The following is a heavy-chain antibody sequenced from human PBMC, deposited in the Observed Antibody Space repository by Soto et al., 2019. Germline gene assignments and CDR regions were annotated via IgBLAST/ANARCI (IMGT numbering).Heavy chain of an antibody. V-gene: IGHV3-23*01. CDR1: TFRFGTYA. J-gene: IGHJ4*02. CDR3: AKDWAAVVPPEDY. CDR2: ILDNGGST. Sequence: LTXSSAASTFRFGTYAISCVRQSPGKGLEWVSGILDNGGSTYYADSVKGRFTISRDNSKYTLYLQMNSLRAEDTGIYYCAKDWAAVVPPEDYWGQGTLVTVTS. D-gene: IGHD2-2*01.